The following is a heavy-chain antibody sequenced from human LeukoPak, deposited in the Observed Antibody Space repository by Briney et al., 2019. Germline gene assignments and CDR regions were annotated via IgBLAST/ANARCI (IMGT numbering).Heavy chain of an antibody. J-gene: IGHJ4*02. CDR2: ISSSSSYI. Sequence: GGSLRLSCAASGFTFSSYGMNWVRQAPGKGLEWVSSISSSSSYIYYADSVKGRFTISRDNAKNSLYLQMNSLRAEDTAVYYCARDPSSSGSYFDYWGQGTLVTVSS. CDR3: ARDPSSSGSYFDY. CDR1: GFTFSSYG. V-gene: IGHV3-21*01. D-gene: IGHD1-26*01.